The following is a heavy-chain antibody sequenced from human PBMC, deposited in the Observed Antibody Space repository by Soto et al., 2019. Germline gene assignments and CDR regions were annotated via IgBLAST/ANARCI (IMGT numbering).Heavy chain of an antibody. V-gene: IGHV3-23*01. Sequence: VQLLESGGGLVQPGGSLRISCLASGFTFSSNSMSWVRQAPGKGLEWVSAISGSGGTTFHADSVKGRFAVSRDNSNSTLYLEMDSLSAEDTAVYYCAKQRADFGSGSDTFFLDNWGRGTLVTVSS. D-gene: IGHD3-10*01. CDR2: ISGSGGTT. CDR1: GFTFSSNS. J-gene: IGHJ4*02. CDR3: AKQRADFGSGSDTFFLDN.